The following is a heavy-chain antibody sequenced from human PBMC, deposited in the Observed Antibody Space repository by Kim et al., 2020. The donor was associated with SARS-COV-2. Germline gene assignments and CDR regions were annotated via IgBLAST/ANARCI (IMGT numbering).Heavy chain of an antibody. V-gene: IGHV3-30-3*01. D-gene: IGHD1-26*01. Sequence: GGSLRLSCAASGFTFSSCAMHWVRQAPGKGLEWVAVISYDGSNKNYADSVKGRFTISRDNSKNTLYLQMNSLRAEDTALYDCARDPWSRLREITYSYYSMDVWGQGTTVTVSS. CDR1: GFTFSSCA. CDR2: ISYDGSNK. CDR3: ARDPWSRLREITYSYYSMDV. J-gene: IGHJ6*02.